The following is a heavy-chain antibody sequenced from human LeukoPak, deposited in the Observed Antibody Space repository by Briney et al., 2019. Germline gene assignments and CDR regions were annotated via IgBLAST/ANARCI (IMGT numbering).Heavy chain of an antibody. CDR3: AKMGVVVTLDY. J-gene: IGHJ4*02. D-gene: IGHD3-22*01. CDR1: GLTFSSYG. V-gene: IGHV3-23*01. CDR2: ISGSGGST. Sequence: PGGSLRLSCAASGLTFSSYGMSWVRQAPGKGLEWVSAISGSGGSTYYADSVKGRFTISRDNSKNTLYLQMNRLRAEDTAVYYCAKMGVVVTLDYWGQGTLVTVSS.